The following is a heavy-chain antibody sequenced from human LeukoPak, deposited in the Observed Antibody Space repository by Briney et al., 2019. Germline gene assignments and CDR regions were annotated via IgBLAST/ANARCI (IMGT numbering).Heavy chain of an antibody. CDR2: ISYDGSNK. CDR3: ASLDDSSGYYRPGPDAFDI. D-gene: IGHD3-22*01. CDR1: GFTFSSYG. J-gene: IGHJ3*02. Sequence: PGRSLRLSCAASGFTFSSYGMHWVRQAPGKGLEWVAVISYDGSNKYYADSVKGRFTISRDNSKNTLYLQMNSLRAEDTAVYYCASLDDSSGYYRPGPDAFDIWGQGTMVTVSS. V-gene: IGHV3-30*03.